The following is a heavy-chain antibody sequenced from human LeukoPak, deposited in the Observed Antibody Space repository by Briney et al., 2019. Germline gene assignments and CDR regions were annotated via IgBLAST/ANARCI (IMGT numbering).Heavy chain of an antibody. D-gene: IGHD3-3*01. V-gene: IGHV4-39*07. Sequence: SETLSLTCTVSGGSISSSSYYWGWIRQPPGKGLEWIGSIYYSGSTYYNPSLKSRVTISVDTSKNQFSLKLSSVTAADTALYYCARARTVLSPYDFWSGYLKPGVYYFDYWGQGTLVTVSS. CDR3: ARARTVLSPYDFWSGYLKPGVYYFDY. CDR2: IYYSGST. J-gene: IGHJ4*02. CDR1: GGSISSSSYY.